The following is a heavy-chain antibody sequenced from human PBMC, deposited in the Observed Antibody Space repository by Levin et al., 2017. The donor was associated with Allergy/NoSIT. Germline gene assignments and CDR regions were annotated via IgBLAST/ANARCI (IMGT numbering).Heavy chain of an antibody. V-gene: IGHV4-39*01. CDR3: ARQGGYCSSTSCYYYYGMDV. J-gene: IGHJ6*02. D-gene: IGHD2-2*01. CDR2: IYYSGST. Sequence: LSCTVSGGSISSSSYYWGWIRQPPGKGLEWIGSIYYSGSTYYNPSLKSRVTISVDTSKNQFSLKLSSVTAADTAVYYCARQGGYCSSTSCYYYYGMDVWGQGTTVTVSS. CDR1: GGSISSSSYY.